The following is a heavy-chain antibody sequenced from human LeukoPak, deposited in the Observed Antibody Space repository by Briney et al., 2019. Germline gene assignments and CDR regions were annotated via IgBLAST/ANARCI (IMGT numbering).Heavy chain of an antibody. CDR2: IYHSGST. J-gene: IGHJ5*02. V-gene: IGHV4-30-2*01. CDR3: ARDRDGSGKGFDP. Sequence: PPETLSLTCTVSGGSISSGGYSWSWIRQPPGKGLEWIGYIYHSGSTYYNPSLKSRVTISVDRSKNQFSLKLSSVTAADTAVHYCARDRDGSGKGFDPWGQGTLVTVSS. CDR1: GGSISSGGYS. D-gene: IGHD3-10*01.